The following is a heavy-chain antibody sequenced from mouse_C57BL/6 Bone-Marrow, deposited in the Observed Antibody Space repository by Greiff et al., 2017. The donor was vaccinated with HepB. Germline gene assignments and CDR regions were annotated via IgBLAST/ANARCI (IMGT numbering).Heavy chain of an antibody. D-gene: IGHD1-1*01. CDR2: IDPSDSYT. J-gene: IGHJ2*01. Sequence: QVHVKQPGAELVMPGASVKLSCKASGYTFTSYWMHWVKQRPGQGLEWIGEIDPSDSYTNYNQKFKGKSTLTVDKSSSTAYMQLSSLTSEDSAVYYCARRRATVVAFDYWGQGTTLTVSS. CDR1: GYTFTSYW. V-gene: IGHV1-69*01. CDR3: ARRRATVVAFDY.